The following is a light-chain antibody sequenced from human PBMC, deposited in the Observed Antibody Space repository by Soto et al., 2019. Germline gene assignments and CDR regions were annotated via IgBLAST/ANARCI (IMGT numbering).Light chain of an antibody. CDR3: GTWDSSLSADV. J-gene: IGLJ1*01. Sequence: QSVLTQPPSVSAAPRQKVTISCSGSSSNIRNNYVSWYQQLPGTAPKLLIYDNNKRPSGIPDRFSGSKSGTSATLGITGLQTGDEADYYCGTWDSSLSADVFGTGTKVTVL. CDR1: SSNIRNNY. V-gene: IGLV1-51*01. CDR2: DNN.